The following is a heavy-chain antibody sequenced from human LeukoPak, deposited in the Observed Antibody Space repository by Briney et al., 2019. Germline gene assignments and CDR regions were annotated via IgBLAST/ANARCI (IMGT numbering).Heavy chain of an antibody. D-gene: IGHD3-10*01. CDR1: GCTLSSYA. V-gene: IGHV3-23*01. CDR2: ISGSGGST. CDR3: AKDSNRYGSGKMGFDP. Sequence: GGSLRLSCAASGCTLSSYAMSWVRQAPGKGLEGVSAISGSGGSTYYADSVKGRFIISRDNSKNTLYLQMNSLRAEDTAVYYCAKDSNRYGSGKMGFDPWGQGTLVTVSS. J-gene: IGHJ5*02.